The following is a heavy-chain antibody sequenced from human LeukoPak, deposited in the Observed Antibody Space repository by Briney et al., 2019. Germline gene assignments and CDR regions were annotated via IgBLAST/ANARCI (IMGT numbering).Heavy chain of an antibody. CDR1: GLTFSTYW. D-gene: IGHD2-2*01. V-gene: IGHV3-74*01. J-gene: IGHJ4*02. CDR3: ARDSGYCSSTGCYVHYFDY. Sequence: GGSLRLSCEASGLTFSTYWMHWVRQAPGQGLVWVSRIDSDGNRISYVDSVKGRFTISRDNAKNTLYLQMSSLRAEDTAVYYCARDSGYCSSTGCYVHYFDYWGQGTLVTVSS. CDR2: IDSDGNRI.